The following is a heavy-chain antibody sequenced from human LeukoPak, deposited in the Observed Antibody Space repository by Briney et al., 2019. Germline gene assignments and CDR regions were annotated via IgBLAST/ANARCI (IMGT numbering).Heavy chain of an antibody. CDR2: INNDGSAT. J-gene: IGHJ4*02. Sequence: GGSLRLSCAASGFTFSIYWMHWVRQAPGTGLVWVSRINNDGSATIYVDSVKGRFTISRDNAKNTLYLQMNSLRAEDTAVYYCARDSSGSYDYWGQGTLVTVSS. V-gene: IGHV3-74*01. D-gene: IGHD1-26*01. CDR3: ARDSSGSYDY. CDR1: GFTFSIYW.